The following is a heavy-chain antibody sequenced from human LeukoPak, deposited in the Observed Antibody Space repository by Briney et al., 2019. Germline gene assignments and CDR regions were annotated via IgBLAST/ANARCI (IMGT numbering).Heavy chain of an antibody. J-gene: IGHJ6*03. CDR3: AREPYSSSWYTPNYYYYYMDV. V-gene: IGHV3-7*01. D-gene: IGHD6-13*01. CDR2: IKQDGSEK. CDR1: GFTFSSYG. Sequence: GGSLRLSCAASGFTFSSYGMSWVRQAPGKGLEWVANIKQDGSEKYYVDSVKGRFTISRDNAKNSLYLQMNSLRAEDTAVYYCAREPYSSSWYTPNYYYYYMDVWGKGTTVTVSS.